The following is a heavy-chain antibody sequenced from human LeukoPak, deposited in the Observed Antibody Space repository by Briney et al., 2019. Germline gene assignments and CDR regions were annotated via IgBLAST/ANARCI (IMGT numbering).Heavy chain of an antibody. Sequence: ASVKVSCKASGYTFTNHLVHWVRQAPGQRLEWMGWISTVNGKTKYSQKFQGRVTFTRDTSADTACMELSSLSSEDTAVYYCARDRGYSYYYDTSGYFDFWGQGTLVTVSS. CDR3: ARDRGYSYYYDTSGYFDF. CDR2: ISTVNGKT. CDR1: GYTFTNHL. V-gene: IGHV1-3*04. J-gene: IGHJ4*02. D-gene: IGHD3-22*01.